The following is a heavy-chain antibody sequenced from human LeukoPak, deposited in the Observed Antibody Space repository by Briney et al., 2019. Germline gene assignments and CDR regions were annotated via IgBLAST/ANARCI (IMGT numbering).Heavy chain of an antibody. J-gene: IGHJ2*01. CDR3: AGHWMAVAPYWYFDL. CDR2: IYYTGST. CDR1: RGSISTYY. V-gene: IGHV4-59*08. D-gene: IGHD6-19*01. Sequence: PSETLSLTCTVSRGSISTYYWSWIRQPPGKGLEWIGYIYYTGSTNYNPSLKSRVTISVDTSKNEFSLKLSSVIAADTAMYYCAGHWMAVAPYWYFDLWGHGTLVTVSS.